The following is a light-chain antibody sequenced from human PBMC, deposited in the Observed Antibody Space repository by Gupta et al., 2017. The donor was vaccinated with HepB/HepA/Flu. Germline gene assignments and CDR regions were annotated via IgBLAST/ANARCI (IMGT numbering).Light chain of an antibody. CDR1: QSFTSAY. J-gene: IGKJ4*01. Sequence: EIVLTQSPGTLSLSPGERATLSCRASQSFTSAYLACYQQKPGQAPRLLIYGASRRATGIPNRFSGSESGTDFTLTISRLEPEDFAVYYCQHYDYSIPLSFGGGTKVEMK. CDR2: GAS. V-gene: IGKV3-20*01. CDR3: QHYDYSIPLS.